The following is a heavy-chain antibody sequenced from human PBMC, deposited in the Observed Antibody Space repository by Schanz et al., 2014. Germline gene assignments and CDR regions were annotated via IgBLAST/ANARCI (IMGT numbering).Heavy chain of an antibody. Sequence: QVQLVESGGGVVQPGRSLRLSCAASGFTFRGHAMHWVRQAPGKGLEWVAFIWYDGSNKYYADSVKGRFTISRDNSKNTLYVQMNSLRAEDTAVYYCAKSMYSTSWAFDFWGQGAQVTVSS. CDR2: IWYDGSNK. CDR1: GFTFRGHA. D-gene: IGHD2-2*01. J-gene: IGHJ4*02. CDR3: AKSMYSTSWAFDF. V-gene: IGHV3-33*06.